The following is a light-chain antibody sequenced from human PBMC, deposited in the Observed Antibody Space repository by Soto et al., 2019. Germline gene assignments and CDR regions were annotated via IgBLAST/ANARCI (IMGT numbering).Light chain of an antibody. Sequence: SPGTLSLSPGERATLSCRASQSVSSSYLAWYQQKPGQAPRLLIYGVSSRATGIPDRFSGSGSGTDFTLTISRLEPEDFAVYYCQQYGISPRTFGQGTRWISN. CDR1: QSVSSSY. CDR2: GVS. V-gene: IGKV3-20*01. CDR3: QQYGISPRT. J-gene: IGKJ1*01.